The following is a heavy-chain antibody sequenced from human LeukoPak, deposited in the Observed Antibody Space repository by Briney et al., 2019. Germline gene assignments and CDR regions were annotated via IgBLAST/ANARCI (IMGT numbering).Heavy chain of an antibody. CDR1: GGSFSGYY. Sequence: SETLSLTCAVYGGSFSGYYWSWIRQPPGKGLEWIGEINHSGSTYYNPSLKSRVTISVDTSKNQFSLKLSSVTAADTAVYYCARDGGITGTTGVDYWGQGTLVTVSS. V-gene: IGHV4-34*01. J-gene: IGHJ4*02. D-gene: IGHD1-20*01. CDR2: INHSGST. CDR3: ARDGGITGTTGVDY.